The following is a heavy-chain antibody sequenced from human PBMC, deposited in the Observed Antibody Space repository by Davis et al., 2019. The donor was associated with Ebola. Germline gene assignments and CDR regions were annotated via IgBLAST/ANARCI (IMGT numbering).Heavy chain of an antibody. Sequence: ESLKTPRQCSGYSFTSYWIAWVRQMPGKGLEWMGIIYPGDSDTRYSPSFRGQVTISADKSFSTAYLQWSGLKASDTAMYYCARMGKSYYDSLWDYWGQGTLVTVSS. D-gene: IGHD3-10*01. CDR1: GYSFTSYW. CDR3: ARMGKSYYDSLWDY. J-gene: IGHJ4*02. CDR2: IYPGDSDT. V-gene: IGHV5-51*01.